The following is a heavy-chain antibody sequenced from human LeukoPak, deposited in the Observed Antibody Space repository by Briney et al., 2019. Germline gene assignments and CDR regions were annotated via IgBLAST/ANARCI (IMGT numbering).Heavy chain of an antibody. Sequence: GASVKVSCTASGYTFTSYDINWVRQATGQGLEWMGWMNPNSGNTGYAQKFQGRVTMTRNTSISTAYMELSSLRSEDTAVYYCARVVVGATIPHYWGQGTLVTVSS. CDR3: ARVVVGATIPHY. D-gene: IGHD1-26*01. V-gene: IGHV1-8*01. J-gene: IGHJ4*02. CDR1: GYTFTSYD. CDR2: MNPNSGNT.